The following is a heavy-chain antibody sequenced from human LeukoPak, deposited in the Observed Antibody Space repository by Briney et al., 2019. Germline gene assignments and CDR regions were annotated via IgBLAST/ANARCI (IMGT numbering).Heavy chain of an antibody. J-gene: IGHJ6*02. CDR3: AGTDYGDYSTGYYGMDV. CDR2: IYSGGST. V-gene: IGHV3-66*01. CDR1: GFTVSSNY. D-gene: IGHD4-17*01. Sequence: GGSLRLSCAASGFTVSSNYMSWVRQAPGKGLERVSVIYSGGSTYYADSVKGRFTISRDNSKNTLYLQMNSLRAEDTAVYYCAGTDYGDYSTGYYGMDVWGQGTTVTVSS.